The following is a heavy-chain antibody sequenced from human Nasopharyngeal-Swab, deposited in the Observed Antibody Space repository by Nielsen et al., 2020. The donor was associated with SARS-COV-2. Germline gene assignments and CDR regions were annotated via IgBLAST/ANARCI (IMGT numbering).Heavy chain of an antibody. V-gene: IGHV3-21*01. J-gene: IGHJ4*02. Sequence: GESLKISCAASGFTFSSYSMNWVSSISSSSSYIYYADSVKGRFTISRDNAKNSLYLQMNSLRAEDTAAYYCARDGYSSSSGDFDYWGQGTLVTVSS. D-gene: IGHD6-6*01. CDR3: ARDGYSSSSGDFDY. CDR1: GFTFSSYS. CDR2: ISSSSSYI.